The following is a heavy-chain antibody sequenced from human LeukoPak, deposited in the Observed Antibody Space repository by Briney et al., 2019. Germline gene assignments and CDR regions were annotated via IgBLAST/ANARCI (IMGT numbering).Heavy chain of an antibody. D-gene: IGHD3-22*01. Sequence: SETLSLTCTVSDGSISSGSYYWSWIRQPAGKGLEWIGRIYTSGSTNYNPSLKSRVTISVDTSKNQFSLKLSSVTAADTAVYYCARDKGDRQYSWFDPWGQGTLVTVSS. J-gene: IGHJ5*02. V-gene: IGHV4-61*02. CDR2: IYTSGST. CDR1: DGSISSGSYY. CDR3: ARDKGDRQYSWFDP.